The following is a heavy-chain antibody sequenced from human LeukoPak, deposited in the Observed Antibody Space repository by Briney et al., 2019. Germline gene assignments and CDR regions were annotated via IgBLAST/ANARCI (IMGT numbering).Heavy chain of an antibody. D-gene: IGHD3-22*01. J-gene: IGHJ4*02. V-gene: IGHV4-61*02. CDR3: ARGVTYYYDSSGYLY. CDR1: GGSISSGSYY. CDR2: IHTSGRT. Sequence: SETLSLTCTVSGGSISSGSYYWSWIRQAAGKGLEWIGRIHTSGRTNYNPSLKSRVTISVDTSKNQFSLELTSVTAADTAVYYCARGVTYYYDSSGYLYWGQGTLVTVSS.